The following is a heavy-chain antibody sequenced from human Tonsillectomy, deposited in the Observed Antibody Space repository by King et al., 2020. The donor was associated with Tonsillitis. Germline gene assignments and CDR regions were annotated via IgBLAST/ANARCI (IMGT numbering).Heavy chain of an antibody. V-gene: IGHV4-39*07. CDR3: ARGTVLYSDWSHVMVAFYI. D-gene: IGHD3-9*01. CDR1: GGSISSSTDY. J-gene: IGHJ3*02. CDR2: FYPGGNT. Sequence: QLQESGPGLVKPSENVSLTCSVSGGSISSSTDYWGWVRQAPKMGLECLGRFYPGGNTYYTPSLKSRVTISVDTSQNQFSLKLTSVTAADTAVYYCARGTVLYSDWSHVMVAFYIWGQGTMLSVSS.